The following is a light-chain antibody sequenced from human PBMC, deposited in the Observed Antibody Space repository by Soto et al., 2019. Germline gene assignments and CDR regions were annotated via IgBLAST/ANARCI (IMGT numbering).Light chain of an antibody. CDR2: DSS. J-gene: IGKJ5*01. CDR3: QQFDSPPLT. V-gene: IGKV1-33*01. CDR1: QDITNY. Sequence: DIQMTQSPSSLSASVGDRVTIICQASQDITNYLNWYQQKPGKAPKLLIHDSSNLETGVPSRFSGSGSETYFSFTISSLQPEDIATYFCQQFDSPPLTFGQGTRLEIK.